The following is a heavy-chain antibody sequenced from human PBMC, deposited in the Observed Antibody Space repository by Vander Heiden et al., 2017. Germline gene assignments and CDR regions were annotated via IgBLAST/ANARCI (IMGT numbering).Heavy chain of an antibody. Sequence: QVYLQESGPGMVTPSETLSLTCAVSGGSISTRYWWTWVRQAPGKGLEWIGQIYYSGTTNYNPSLKSRVTISVETSKNQFSLKLRSVTAADTAVYYCARSLRLGDGGSGLFWGQGARVTVSS. CDR1: GGSISTRYW. D-gene: IGHD2-15*01. CDR3: ARSLRLGDGGSGLF. J-gene: IGHJ4*02. V-gene: IGHV4-4*02. CDR2: IYYSGTT.